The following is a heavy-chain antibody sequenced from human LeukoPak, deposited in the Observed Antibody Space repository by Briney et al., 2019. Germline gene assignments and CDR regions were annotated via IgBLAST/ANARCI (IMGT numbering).Heavy chain of an antibody. V-gene: IGHV1-8*01. CDR3: ATFTKLGNWFDP. Sequence: ASVKVSCKTSGYTFTTYDINWVRQATGQGLEWMGWMNPNSGNTGYAQKFQGRVTMTRNTSISTAYMELSSLRSEDTALYYCATFTKLGNWFDPWGQGTLVTVSS. CDR2: MNPNSGNT. J-gene: IGHJ5*02. D-gene: IGHD7-27*01. CDR1: GYTFTTYD.